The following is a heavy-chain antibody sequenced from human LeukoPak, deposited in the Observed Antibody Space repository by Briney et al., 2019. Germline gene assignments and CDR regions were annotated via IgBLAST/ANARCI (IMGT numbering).Heavy chain of an antibody. V-gene: IGHV3-7*01. D-gene: IGHD1-1*01. J-gene: IGHJ4*02. Sequence: AGGSLRLSCAASGFTFSSYWMSWVRQAPGKGLEWVGNIKHDGTEQYYVDSMRGRFTISRDNAENSLYLQMSSLRAEDTAVYYCARSTAGLDYWGQGTLVTVSS. CDR3: ARSTAGLDY. CDR2: IKHDGTEQ. CDR1: GFTFSSYW.